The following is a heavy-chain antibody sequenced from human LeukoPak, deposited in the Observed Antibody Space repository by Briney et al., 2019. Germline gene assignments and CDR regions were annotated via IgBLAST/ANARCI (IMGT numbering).Heavy chain of an antibody. CDR1: GFTFSSYA. J-gene: IGHJ4*02. V-gene: IGHV3-23*01. CDR3: AKEGHSVLRFLEWLFPLDY. D-gene: IGHD3-3*01. Sequence: GGSLRLSCAASGFTFSSYAMSWVRQAPGKGLERVSAISGSGGSTYYADSVKGRFTISRDNSKNTLYLQMNSLRAEDTAVYYCAKEGHSVLRFLEWLFPLDYWGQGTLVTVSS. CDR2: ISGSGGST.